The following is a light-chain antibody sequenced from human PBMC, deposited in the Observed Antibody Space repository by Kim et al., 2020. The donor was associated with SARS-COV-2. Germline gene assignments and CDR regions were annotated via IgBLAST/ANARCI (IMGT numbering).Light chain of an antibody. V-gene: IGLV3-1*01. J-gene: IGLJ2*01. CDR1: KLGDKY. CDR2: QDN. Sequence: SYELTQPPSVSVSPGQTAYITCSGNKLGDKYVCWYQQKPGLSPVLVIYQDNKRPSGIPERFSGSNSGNTATLTISRTQAMDEADYYCQAWDSSTVVFGGGTKLTVL. CDR3: QAWDSSTVV.